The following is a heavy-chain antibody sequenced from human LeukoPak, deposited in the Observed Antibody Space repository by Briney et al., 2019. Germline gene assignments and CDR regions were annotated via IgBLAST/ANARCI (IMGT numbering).Heavy chain of an antibody. D-gene: IGHD3-10*01. J-gene: IGHJ4*02. CDR2: INHSGST. Sequence: PSETLSLTCAVYGGSFSGYYWSWIRQPPGKGLEWIGEINHSGSTNYNPSLKSRVTISLDTSKNQFSLKLSSVTAADTAVYYCARGTAWGYYGSGSYYYWGQGTLVTVSS. CDR3: ARGTAWGYYGSGSYYY. V-gene: IGHV4-34*01. CDR1: GGSFSGYY.